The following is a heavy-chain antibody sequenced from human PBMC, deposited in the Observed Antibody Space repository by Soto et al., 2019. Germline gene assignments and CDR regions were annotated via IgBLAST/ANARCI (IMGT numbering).Heavy chain of an antibody. Sequence: PGGSLRLSCTTSGFTFGDYAMSWSRQAPGKGLEWVGVIRSKAYGGTTDYAASVKGRFTISRDDSKSIAYLQMNSLKSEDTGVYYCTKYTYTSRYAYYGMDVWGHRTTVTVSS. CDR3: TKYTYTSRYAYYGMDV. J-gene: IGHJ6*02. CDR2: IRSKAYGGTT. CDR1: GFTFGDYA. V-gene: IGHV3-49*03. D-gene: IGHD6-13*01.